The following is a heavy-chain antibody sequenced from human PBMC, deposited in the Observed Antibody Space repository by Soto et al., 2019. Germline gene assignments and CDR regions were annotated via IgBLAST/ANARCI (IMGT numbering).Heavy chain of an antibody. CDR1: GFTFSSYW. CDR3: GISQ. V-gene: IGHV3-7*01. J-gene: IGHJ3*01. Sequence: PGGSLRLSCAGSGFTFSSYWMNWVRQAPGKGLEWVANIRPDGNERYYVESVKGRFTISRDNAKSSLFLQMNSLRAEDTAVYYWGISQWGQGKMFT. CDR2: IRPDGNER.